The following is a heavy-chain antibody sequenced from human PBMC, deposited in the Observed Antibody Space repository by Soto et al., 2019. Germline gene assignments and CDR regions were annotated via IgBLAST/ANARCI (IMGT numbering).Heavy chain of an antibody. V-gene: IGHV3-73*01. CDR1: GFTFSGSA. CDR2: IRSKANSYAT. Sequence: PGGSLRLSCAASGFTFSGSAMHWVRQASGKGLEWVGRIRSKANSYATAYAASVKGRFTISRDDSKNTAYLQMNSLKTEDTAVYYCTRLNITMVRGVIISYYGMDVWGQGTTVTVSS. D-gene: IGHD3-10*01. J-gene: IGHJ6*02. CDR3: TRLNITMVRGVIISYYGMDV.